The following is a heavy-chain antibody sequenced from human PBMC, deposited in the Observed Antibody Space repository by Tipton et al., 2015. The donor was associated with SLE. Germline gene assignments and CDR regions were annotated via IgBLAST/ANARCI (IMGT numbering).Heavy chain of an antibody. V-gene: IGHV3-23*01. D-gene: IGHD2-21*01. CDR3: AKGPAYCGGDCYTDY. Sequence: SLRLSCAASGFAFSTYAMSWVRQAPGKGLEWVSAISSSGGSTYYADSVKGRFTISRDNSKNTLYLQMNSLRAEDTAVYYCAKGPAYCGGDCYTDYWGQGTLVTVSS. CDR2: ISSSGGST. CDR1: GFAFSTYA. J-gene: IGHJ4*02.